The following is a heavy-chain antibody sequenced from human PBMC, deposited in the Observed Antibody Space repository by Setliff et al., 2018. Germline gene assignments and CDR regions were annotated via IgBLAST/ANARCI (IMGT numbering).Heavy chain of an antibody. J-gene: IGHJ4*02. CDR2: VGAYNGNT. CDR3: ARVTIAVAGYFDF. Sequence: ASVKVSCKASGYTFTNYGVTWVRQAPGQGLEWMGWVGAYNGNTYNAHKFQGRVTMTSDTSTSTVYMELRSLRSDDTAVYYCARVTIAVAGYFDFWGQGTLVTVSS. CDR1: GYTFTNYG. D-gene: IGHD6-19*01. V-gene: IGHV1-18*01.